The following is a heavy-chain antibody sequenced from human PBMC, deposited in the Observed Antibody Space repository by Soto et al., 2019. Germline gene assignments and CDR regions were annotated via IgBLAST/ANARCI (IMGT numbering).Heavy chain of an antibody. CDR1: SYSISATGYY. J-gene: IGHJ1*01. CDR3: ARRDWKFRGYDIDT. V-gene: IGHV4-39*01. D-gene: IGHD1-1*01. Sequence: SETLSLTRSGSSYSISATGYYWRWVRQAPGKGLEWIASIYYSGDTYYNPSLKSRVIMSVDTSKNQFSLNLTSVTAADTAVYFCARRDWKFRGYDIDTWGQGSLLPIAS. CDR2: IYYSGDT.